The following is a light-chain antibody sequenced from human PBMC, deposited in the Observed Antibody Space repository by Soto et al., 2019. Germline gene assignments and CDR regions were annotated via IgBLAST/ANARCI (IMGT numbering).Light chain of an antibody. Sequence: QSALTQPASVSGSPGQSITISCTGTSSDVGGYNHVSWYQQHPGKAPKLMIYDVSNRPSGVSNRFSGSKSGNTASLTISGLQAEDEADYFCRSYTSTSAYVFGTATKVTVL. CDR2: DVS. V-gene: IGLV2-14*03. CDR1: SSDVGGYNH. J-gene: IGLJ1*01. CDR3: RSYTSTSAYV.